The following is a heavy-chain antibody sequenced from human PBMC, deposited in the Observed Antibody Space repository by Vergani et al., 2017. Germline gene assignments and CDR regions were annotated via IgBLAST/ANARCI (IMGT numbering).Heavy chain of an antibody. J-gene: IGHJ5*02. D-gene: IGHD3-22*01. CDR2: VSHSGDT. CDR3: ARKSGYSSGWAFFDP. V-gene: IGHV4-38-2*01. CDR1: GDSISSGNN. Sequence: QVNLQESGPGLVKPSETLSLTCAVSGDSISSGNNWGWIRQPPGKGLEWISSVSHSGDTYFNPSLKGRVTISVDTSKNQFALRLNSVTAADTAVYYCARKSGYSSGWAFFDPWGPGTLVTVSS.